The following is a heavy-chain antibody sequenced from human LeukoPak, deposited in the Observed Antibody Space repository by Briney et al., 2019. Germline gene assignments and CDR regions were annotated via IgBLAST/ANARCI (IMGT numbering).Heavy chain of an antibody. CDR1: GFTFSSYG. CDR3: AKDVFRLKLNWFDP. Sequence: GGSLRLSCAASGFTFSSYGMHWVRQAPGKGLEWVAFIRYDGSNKYYADSVKGRFTISRDNSKNTLYLHVNSLRPEDTAVYYCAKDVFRLKLNWFDPWGQGTLVTVSS. D-gene: IGHD2-8*01. J-gene: IGHJ5*02. V-gene: IGHV3-30*02. CDR2: IRYDGSNK.